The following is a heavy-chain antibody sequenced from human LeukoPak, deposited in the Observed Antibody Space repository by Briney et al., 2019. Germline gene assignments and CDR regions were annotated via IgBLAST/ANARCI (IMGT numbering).Heavy chain of an antibody. CDR3: ARAPRGDGVVHDAFDI. CDR2: INPSGGST. J-gene: IGHJ3*02. CDR1: GYTFTSYY. V-gene: IGHV1-46*01. Sequence: ASVKVSCKASGYTFTSYYMHWVRQAPGQGLEWMGIINPSGGSTSYAQKFQGRVTMTRDTSISTAYMELSRLRSGDTAVYYCARAPRGDGVVHDAFDIWGQGTMVTVSS. D-gene: IGHD3-3*01.